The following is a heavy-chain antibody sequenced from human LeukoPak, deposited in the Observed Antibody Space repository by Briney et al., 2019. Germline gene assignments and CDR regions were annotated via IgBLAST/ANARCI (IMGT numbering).Heavy chain of an antibody. D-gene: IGHD2-15*01. V-gene: IGHV1-2*02. CDR3: ARDRIVVVMGSLGY. CDR1: GYTFTNYY. Sequence: ASVKVSCKASGYTFTNYYMHWVRQAPGQGLEWMGWINPNSGGTNYAQKFQGRVTMTRDTSISTAYMELSRLRSDDTAVYYCARDRIVVVMGSLGYWGQGTLVTVSS. J-gene: IGHJ4*02. CDR2: INPNSGGT.